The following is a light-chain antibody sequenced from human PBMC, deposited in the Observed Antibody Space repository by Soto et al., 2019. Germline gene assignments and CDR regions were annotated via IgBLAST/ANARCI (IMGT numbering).Light chain of an antibody. Sequence: DIQMTQSPSTLSGSVGDGVTITCRASQSIGSWLAWYQQKPGKAPKLLIYKATNLQSGVPSRFSGSGSGTDFSLTISSLQPVDSATYFCQQYNDFQYTFGPGTKLEI. CDR3: QQYNDFQYT. CDR1: QSIGSW. J-gene: IGKJ2*01. V-gene: IGKV1-5*03. CDR2: KAT.